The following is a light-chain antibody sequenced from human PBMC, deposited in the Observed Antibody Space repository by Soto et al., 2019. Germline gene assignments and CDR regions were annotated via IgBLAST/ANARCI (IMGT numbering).Light chain of an antibody. V-gene: IGKV4-1*01. CDR2: WAS. J-gene: IGKJ1*01. CDR3: HQVYISRQT. CDR1: QSVLYRSNNKNY. Sequence: DIVMTQSPDSLAVSLGERATINCKSSQSVLYRSNNKNYLAWYQQKPGQPPKLLIYWASTRESGVPDRFSGSGSGTDSPLTISILQTEDVAVYYCHQVYISRQTFARGTKGEI.